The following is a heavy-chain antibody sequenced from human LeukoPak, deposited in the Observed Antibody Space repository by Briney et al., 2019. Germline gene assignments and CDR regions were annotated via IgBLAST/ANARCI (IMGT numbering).Heavy chain of an antibody. V-gene: IGHV4-59*01. CDR3: ARGSRTIFGVVIPFDY. CDR2: VYNSGDT. D-gene: IGHD3-3*01. J-gene: IGHJ4*02. Sequence: SETLSLTCTVSGGSTSSDYWSWIRQSPGKGLEWVGYVYNSGDTGKNPSLKSRVTISVDTSKNQFSLKLSSVTAADTAVYYCARGSRTIFGVVIPFDYWGQGTLVTVSS. CDR1: GGSTSSDY.